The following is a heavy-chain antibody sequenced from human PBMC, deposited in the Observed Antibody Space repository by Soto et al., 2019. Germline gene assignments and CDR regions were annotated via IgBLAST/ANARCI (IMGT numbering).Heavy chain of an antibody. Sequence: GGSLRLSCAASGFTFSSYSMNWVRQAPGKGLEWVSSISSSSSYIYYADSVKGRFTISRDNAKNSLYLQMNSLRAEDTAVYYCAREKAPGEEIGRFDNWGQGTMVTVSS. D-gene: IGHD7-27*01. V-gene: IGHV3-21*01. J-gene: IGHJ3*02. CDR3: AREKAPGEEIGRFDN. CDR2: ISSSSSYI. CDR1: GFTFSSYS.